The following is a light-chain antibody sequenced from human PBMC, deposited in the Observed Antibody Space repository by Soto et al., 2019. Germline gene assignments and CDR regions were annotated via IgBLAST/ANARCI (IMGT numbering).Light chain of an antibody. J-gene: IGKJ5*01. Sequence: EVVLTQSPGTLSLSPGETATLSCRASQTISTNYLAGYQQKPGQAPRLLLYAASNRLTGIPDGFSGSGSGTDFTLTISRVEPVDFALYYSRPYGRTFGQGTRLEIK. CDR1: QTISTNY. CDR3: RPYGRT. V-gene: IGKV3-20*01. CDR2: AAS.